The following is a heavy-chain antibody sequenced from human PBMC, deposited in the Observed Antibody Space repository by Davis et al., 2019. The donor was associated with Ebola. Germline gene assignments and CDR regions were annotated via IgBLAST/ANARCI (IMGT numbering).Heavy chain of an antibody. CDR2: IYYSGST. V-gene: IGHV4-59*12. Sequence: SETLSLTCTVSGGSISSYYWSWIRQPPGKGLEWIGYIYYSGSTNYNPSLKSRVTISVDTSKNQFSLKLSSVTAADTAVYYCARGFRGIAAAGTTFHYYYGMDVWGQGTTVTVSS. CDR1: GGSISSYY. D-gene: IGHD6-13*01. CDR3: ARGFRGIAAAGTTFHYYYGMDV. J-gene: IGHJ6*02.